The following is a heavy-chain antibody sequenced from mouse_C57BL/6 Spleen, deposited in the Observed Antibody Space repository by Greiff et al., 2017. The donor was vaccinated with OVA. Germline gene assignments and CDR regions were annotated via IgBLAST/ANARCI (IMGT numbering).Heavy chain of an antibody. J-gene: IGHJ2*01. D-gene: IGHD2-3*01. CDR3: ARGTIDGDYFDY. V-gene: IGHV1-82*01. Sequence: QVQLQQSGPELVKPGASVKISCTASGYAFSSSWMNWVKQRPGKGLEWIGRICPGDGDTNYNGKFKGKATLTADKSSSTAYLQLSSLTSEDSAVYFCARGTIDGDYFDYWGQGTTLTVSS. CDR1: GYAFSSSW. CDR2: ICPGDGDT.